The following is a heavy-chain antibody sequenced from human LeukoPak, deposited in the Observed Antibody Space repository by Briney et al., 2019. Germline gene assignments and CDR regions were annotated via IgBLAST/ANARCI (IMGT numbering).Heavy chain of an antibody. V-gene: IGHV4-34*01. CDR3: ARGQMGRFLEWLYPSYNWFDP. D-gene: IGHD3-3*01. J-gene: IGHJ5*02. CDR2: INHSGST. Sequence: SETLSLTCAVYGGSFSGHYWSWIRQPPGKGLEWIGEINHSGSTYYNPSLKSRVTISVDTSKNQFSLKLSSVTAADTAVYYCARGQMGRFLEWLYPSYNWFDPWGQGTLVTVSS. CDR1: GGSFSGHY.